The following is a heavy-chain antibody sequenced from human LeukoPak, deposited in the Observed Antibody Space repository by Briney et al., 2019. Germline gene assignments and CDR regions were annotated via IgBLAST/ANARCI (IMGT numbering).Heavy chain of an antibody. J-gene: IGHJ6*02. V-gene: IGHV3-48*04. D-gene: IGHD2/OR15-2a*01. CDR2: ISSSGSTV. Sequence: GGSLRLSCVGSGFTFSGYSMNWVRQAPGKGLEWVSFISSSGSTVNYVDSVKDRFTISRDNAKNSLYLQMDSLRAEDTAVYYCARWYCDKNICPSYYYGMDVWGQGTTVTVSS. CDR1: GFTFSGYS. CDR3: ARWYCDKNICPSYYYGMDV.